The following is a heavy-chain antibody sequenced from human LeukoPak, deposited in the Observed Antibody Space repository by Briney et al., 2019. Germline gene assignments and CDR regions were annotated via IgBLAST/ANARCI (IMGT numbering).Heavy chain of an antibody. V-gene: IGHV4-38-2*02. CDR2: MYHSGST. CDR1: GYSISSGYY. D-gene: IGHD3-22*01. Sequence: PSETLSLTCAVSGYSISSGYYWGWIRQPPGNGLEWIGSMYHSGSTYYNPSLKSRVTISVDTSKNQFSLKMSSVTAADTAVYYCARDRKYYYYSSLDVWGKGTTVTVSS. CDR3: ARDRKYYYYSSLDV. J-gene: IGHJ6*04.